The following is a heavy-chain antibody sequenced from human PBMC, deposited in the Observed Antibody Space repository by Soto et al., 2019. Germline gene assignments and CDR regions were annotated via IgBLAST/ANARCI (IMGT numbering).Heavy chain of an antibody. D-gene: IGHD6-13*01. CDR3: AKEGGTIAAAGTWVNWFDP. Sequence: GGSLRLSCAASGFTFSSYGMHWVRQAPGKGLEWVAVISYDGSNKYYADSVKGRFTISRDNSKNTLYLQMNSLRAEDTAVYYCAKEGGTIAAAGTWVNWFDPWGQGTLVTVSS. CDR2: ISYDGSNK. V-gene: IGHV3-30*18. CDR1: GFTFSSYG. J-gene: IGHJ5*02.